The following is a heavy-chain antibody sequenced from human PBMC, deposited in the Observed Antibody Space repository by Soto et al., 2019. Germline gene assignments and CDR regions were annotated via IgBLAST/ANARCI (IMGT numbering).Heavy chain of an antibody. V-gene: IGHV3-23*01. CDR2: ISRSGRGIA. CDR1: GFPVNSYD. Sequence: GGYLVLCCAAAGFPVNSYDMSWVRQAQGEGLEWVSSISRSGRGIAYYADSVKGRFTTSRDNSENSLFLQMNNLRDEDTALYYCAKGRYLDSSDYWVANLPFDHWGLGTLVTVSA. J-gene: IGHJ4*02. D-gene: IGHD3-22*01. CDR3: AKGRYLDSSDYWVANLPFDH.